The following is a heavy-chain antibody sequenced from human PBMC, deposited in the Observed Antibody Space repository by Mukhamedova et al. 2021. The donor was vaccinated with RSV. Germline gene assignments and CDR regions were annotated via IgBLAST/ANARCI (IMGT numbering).Heavy chain of an antibody. D-gene: IGHD1-26*01. CDR3: AKDSGSYTWYFDL. V-gene: IGHV3-23*01. Sequence: AEYMGGRFTISRDNSKKTLYLQMNSLRAEDTAVYYCAKDSGSYTWYFDLWGRGTLVTVSS. J-gene: IGHJ2*01.